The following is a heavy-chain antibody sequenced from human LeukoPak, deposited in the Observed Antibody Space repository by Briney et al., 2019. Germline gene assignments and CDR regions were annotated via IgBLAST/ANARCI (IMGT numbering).Heavy chain of an antibody. J-gene: IGHJ4*02. CDR3: ARMVRGDYDY. V-gene: IGHV3-48*04. CDR1: GFTFSSYS. CDR2: ISSSSSTI. Sequence: GGSLRLSCAASGFTFSSYSMNWVRQAPGKGLEWVSYISSSSSTIYYADSVKGRFTISRDNAKNSLYLQMNSLRAEDTAVYYCARMVRGDYDYWGQGTLVTVSS. D-gene: IGHD3-10*01.